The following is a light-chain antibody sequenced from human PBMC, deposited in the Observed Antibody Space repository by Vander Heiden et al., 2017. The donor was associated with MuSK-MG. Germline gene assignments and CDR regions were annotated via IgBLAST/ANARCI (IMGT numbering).Light chain of an antibody. V-gene: IGKV1-39*01. CDR1: QSISSY. Sequence: IQMTQSPSSLSASVGDRVTITCRASQSISSYLNWYQQKPGKAPKLLIYAASSLQSGVTLRFSGSGCGTDFNLTISSLQPEDFESYSCQQSYSNLGRITFGQGTRLEIK. J-gene: IGKJ5*01. CDR3: QQSYSNLGRIT. CDR2: AAS.